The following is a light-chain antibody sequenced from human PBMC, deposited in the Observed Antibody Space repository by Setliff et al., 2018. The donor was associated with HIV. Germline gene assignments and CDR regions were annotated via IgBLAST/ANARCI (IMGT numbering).Light chain of an antibody. Sequence: QTVVTQEPSLSVSPGGTVTLTCGLRSGAVSNSHKPSWYQQYPGQPPRTLIYGTNSRSSVVPDRFSAPVFGNTAALAITGAQADDEYDYYCLLFMGTAYVFGAETKVTVL. V-gene: IGLV8-61*01. CDR1: SGAVSNSHK. CDR3: LLFMGTAYV. CDR2: GTN. J-gene: IGLJ1*01.